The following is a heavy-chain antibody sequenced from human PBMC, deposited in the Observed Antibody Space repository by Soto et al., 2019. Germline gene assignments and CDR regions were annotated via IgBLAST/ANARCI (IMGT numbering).Heavy chain of an antibody. CDR1: GFTFGDYA. D-gene: IGHD3-9*01. Sequence: HPGGSLRLSCTASGFTFGDYAMSWFRQAPGKGLEWVGFIRSKAYGGTTEYAASVKGRFTISRDDSKSIAYLQMNSLKTEDTAVYYCTREGTIFHLGDILTGYPDAFDIWGQGTMVTVSS. CDR2: IRSKAYGGTT. J-gene: IGHJ3*02. CDR3: TREGTIFHLGDILTGYPDAFDI. V-gene: IGHV3-49*03.